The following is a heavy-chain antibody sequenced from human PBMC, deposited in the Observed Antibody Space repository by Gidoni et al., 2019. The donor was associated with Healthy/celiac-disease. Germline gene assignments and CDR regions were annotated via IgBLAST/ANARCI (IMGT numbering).Heavy chain of an antibody. CDR2: IIPILGIA. D-gene: IGHD5-12*01. V-gene: IGHV1-69*02. CDR1: GGTFSSYT. J-gene: IGHJ3*02. CDR3: ARVIGATVHAFDI. Sequence: QVQLVQSGAEVKKPGSSVKVSCKASGGTFSSYTISWVRQAPGQGLEWMGRIIPILGIANYAQKFQGRVTITAEKSTSTAYMELSSLRSEDTAVYYCARVIGATVHAFDIWGQGTMVTVSS.